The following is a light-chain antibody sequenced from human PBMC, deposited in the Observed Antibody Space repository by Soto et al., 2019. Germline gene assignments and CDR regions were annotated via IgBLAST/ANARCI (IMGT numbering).Light chain of an antibody. CDR1: QSVSSSY. CDR2: GAS. Sequence: IVLTQSACTLSLSQGERATLSCRASQSVSSSYLAWYQQKPGQAPRLLIYGASSRATGIPDRFSGSGSGTDFTLTISRLEPEDFAVYYCQQYGSSPRTFGHGTKVDIK. V-gene: IGKV3-20*01. J-gene: IGKJ1*01. CDR3: QQYGSSPRT.